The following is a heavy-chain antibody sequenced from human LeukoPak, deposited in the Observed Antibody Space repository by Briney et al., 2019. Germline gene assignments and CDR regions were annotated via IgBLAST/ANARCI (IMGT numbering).Heavy chain of an antibody. CDR3: AREVMVGATKAGSVY. D-gene: IGHD1-26*01. CDR2: ISSSSSYI. J-gene: IGHJ4*02. V-gene: IGHV3-21*01. Sequence: GSLRLSCAASGFTFSSYSMNWVRQAPGKGLEWVSSISSSSSYIYYADSVKGRFTISRDNAKNSLYLQMNSLRAEDTAVYYCAREVMVGATKAGSVYWGQGTLVTVSS. CDR1: GFTFSSYS.